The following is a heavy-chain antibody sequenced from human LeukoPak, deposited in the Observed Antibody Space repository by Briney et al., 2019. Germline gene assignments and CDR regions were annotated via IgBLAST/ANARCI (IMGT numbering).Heavy chain of an antibody. CDR2: INPNSGGT. CDR3: AKVVPAAKGFDP. Sequence: ASVKVSCKASGYTFTGYYMHWVRQAPGQGLERMGWINPNSGGTNYAQKFQGRVTMTRDTSISTAYMELSRLRSDDTAVYYCAKVVPAAKGFDPWGQGTLVTVSS. D-gene: IGHD2-2*01. J-gene: IGHJ5*02. V-gene: IGHV1-2*02. CDR1: GYTFTGYY.